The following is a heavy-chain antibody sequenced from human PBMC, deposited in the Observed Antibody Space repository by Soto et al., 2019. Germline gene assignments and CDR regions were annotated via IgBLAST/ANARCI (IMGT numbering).Heavy chain of an antibody. D-gene: IGHD6-6*01. CDR2: MYYTGNK. Sequence: PSETLSLTCTVSGGSISSSTYYWDWIRQPPGKGLEWIGAMYYTGNKNYNPSLESRVTMSVDTSKNQFSLKLSSVTPTDTAVYYCARRSSSSLGSLFDPWGRGTQVTVSS. CDR3: ARRSSSSLGSLFDP. J-gene: IGHJ5*02. CDR1: GGSISSSTYY. V-gene: IGHV4-39*01.